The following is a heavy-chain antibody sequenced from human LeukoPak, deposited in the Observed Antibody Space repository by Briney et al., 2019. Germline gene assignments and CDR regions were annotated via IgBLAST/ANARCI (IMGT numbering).Heavy chain of an antibody. CDR3: ARGYWGAGWYFDY. CDR2: IKGDGSER. J-gene: IGHJ4*02. V-gene: IGHV3-7*01. D-gene: IGHD6-19*01. Sequence: GGSLRLSCVVSGFTFSSCWMSWVRQAPGKGLEWVANIKGDGSERYYADSVKGRFTISRDNAKNSLYLEMNSLRSEDTAVYYCARGYWGAGWYFDYWGQGTLVTASS. CDR1: GFTFSSCW.